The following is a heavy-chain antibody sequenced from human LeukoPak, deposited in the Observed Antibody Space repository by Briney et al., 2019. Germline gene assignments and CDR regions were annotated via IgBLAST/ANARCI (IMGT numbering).Heavy chain of an antibody. CDR2: INDRGSA. V-gene: IGHV4-34*01. J-gene: IGHJ6*04. CDR1: GGALNRHF. D-gene: IGHD3-9*01. Sequence: TLCLACALSGGALNRHFGTGNRKSPGRDLKGIEEINDRGSAEFNPLFKSRVIISMETSKDQFSLKLSSVTAADTAVYSCARVFFQGEVGIRYYNGLALWGKGTTVTVSS. CDR3: ARVFFQGEVGIRYYNGLAL.